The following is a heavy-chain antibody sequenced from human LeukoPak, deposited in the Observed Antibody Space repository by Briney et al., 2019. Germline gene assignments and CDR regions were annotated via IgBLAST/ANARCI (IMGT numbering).Heavy chain of an antibody. V-gene: IGHV3-9*01. D-gene: IGHD2-2*02. CDR3: VLGYCSSTSCYTDYDY. CDR2: ISWNSGSI. Sequence: LSLTCTVSGGSISSYYWSWIRQPPGKGLEWVSGISWNSGSIGYADSVKGRFTISRDNAKNSLYLQMNSLRAEDTALYYCVLGYCSSTSCYTDYDYWGQGTLVTVSS. J-gene: IGHJ4*02. CDR1: GGSISSYY.